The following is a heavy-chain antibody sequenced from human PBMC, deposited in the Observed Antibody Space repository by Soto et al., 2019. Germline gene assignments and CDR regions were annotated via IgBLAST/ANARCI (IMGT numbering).Heavy chain of an antibody. Sequence: GGSLRLSCAASGFTFSSYGMHWVRQAPGKGLEWVAVIWYDGSNKYYADSVKGRFTISRDNSKNTLYLQMNSLRAEDTAVYYCARVGSSSWYGGDYYYYYGMDVWGQGTTVTVSS. V-gene: IGHV3-33*01. CDR2: IWYDGSNK. CDR3: ARVGSSSWYGGDYYYYYGMDV. CDR1: GFTFSSYG. D-gene: IGHD6-13*01. J-gene: IGHJ6*02.